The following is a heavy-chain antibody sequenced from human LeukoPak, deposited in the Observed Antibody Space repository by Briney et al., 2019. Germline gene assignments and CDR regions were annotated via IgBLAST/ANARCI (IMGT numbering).Heavy chain of an antibody. CDR2: ISSSSSTI. V-gene: IGHV3-48*01. CDR3: ARDHLSLRQWLRLTPSSSDFDY. J-gene: IGHJ4*02. D-gene: IGHD5-12*01. CDR1: GFTFSSYS. Sequence: GGSLRLSCAASGFTFSSYSMNWVRQAPGKGLEWVSYISSSSSTIYYADSVKGRFTISRDNAKNSLYLQMNSLRAEDTAVYYCARDHLSLRQWLRLTPSSSDFDYWGQGTLVTVSS.